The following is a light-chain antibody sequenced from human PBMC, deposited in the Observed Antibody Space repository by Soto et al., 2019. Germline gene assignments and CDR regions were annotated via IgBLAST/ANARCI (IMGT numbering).Light chain of an antibody. J-gene: IGKJ4*01. CDR3: HQYNNWPLT. V-gene: IGKV3-15*01. Sequence: EIVMTQSPATLSVSPGERATLSCRASHSVSSNLAWYQQKPGQAPRLLIYRVSARASGIPARFSGSGSGTEFTLTISSLQSEDFAVYYCHQYNNWPLTFGGATKVEIK. CDR1: HSVSSN. CDR2: RVS.